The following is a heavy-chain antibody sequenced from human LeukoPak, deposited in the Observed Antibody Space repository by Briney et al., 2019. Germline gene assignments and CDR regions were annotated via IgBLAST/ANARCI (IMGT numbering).Heavy chain of an antibody. J-gene: IGHJ4*02. Sequence: GGSLRLSCAASGFTFSDYYMSWIRQAPGKGLEWVSYISSSGSTIYYADSVEGRFTISRDNAKNSLYLQMNSLRAEDTAVYYCAREDYEYYFDYWGQGTLVTVSS. V-gene: IGHV3-11*01. CDR1: GFTFSDYY. D-gene: IGHD4-17*01. CDR2: ISSSGSTI. CDR3: AREDYEYYFDY.